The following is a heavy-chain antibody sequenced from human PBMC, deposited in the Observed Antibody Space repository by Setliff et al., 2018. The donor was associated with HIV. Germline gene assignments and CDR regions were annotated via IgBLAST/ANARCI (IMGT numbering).Heavy chain of an antibody. D-gene: IGHD3-22*01. CDR3: ARNYYDSSGYYFEAFDI. V-gene: IGHV4-34*01. CDR1: GGPFSGYY. CDR2: INHSGST. J-gene: IGHJ3*02. Sequence: PSETLSLTCAVYGGPFSGYYWSWIRQPPGKGLEWIGEINHSGSTYYNPSLKSRVTISVDTSKNQFSLKLSSVTAADTAVYYCARNYYDSSGYYFEAFDIWGQGTMVT.